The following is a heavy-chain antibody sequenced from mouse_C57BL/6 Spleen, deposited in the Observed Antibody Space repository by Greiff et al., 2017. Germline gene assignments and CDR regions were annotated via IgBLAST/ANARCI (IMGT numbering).Heavy chain of an antibody. CDR2: INPGSGGT. CDR1: GYAFTNYL. CDR3: ARYTLFFDY. Sequence: QVQLQQSGAELVRPGTSVKVSCKASGYAFTNYLIEWVKQRPGQGLEWIGVINPGSGGTNYNEKFKGKATLTADKSSSTAYMQLSSLTSEDSAVYFCARYTLFFDYWGQGTTLTVSS. V-gene: IGHV1-54*01. J-gene: IGHJ2*01.